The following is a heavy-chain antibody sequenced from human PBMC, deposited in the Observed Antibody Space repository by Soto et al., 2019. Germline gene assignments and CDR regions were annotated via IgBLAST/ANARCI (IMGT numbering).Heavy chain of an antibody. CDR3: ARGDVLTGYPY. J-gene: IGHJ1*01. V-gene: IGHV4-59*12. CDR2: VSHSGST. CDR1: GVSISSGY. Sequence: SETLSLTCIVSGVSISSGYCTWIRQSPGKGLEWIGYVSHSGSTKYSPSLKSRVTISVETSKNQFSLKLTSVTAADTAVYYCARGDVLTGYPYWGQGALVTVSS. D-gene: IGHD3-9*01.